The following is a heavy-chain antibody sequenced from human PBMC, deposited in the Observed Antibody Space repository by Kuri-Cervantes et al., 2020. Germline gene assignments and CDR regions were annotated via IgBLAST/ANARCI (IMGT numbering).Heavy chain of an antibody. V-gene: IGHV2-5*08. CDR3: AHYAWSGYAGMDV. J-gene: IGHJ6*02. CDR2: IYWNDDK. D-gene: IGHD3-3*01. CDR1: GGSISSGGYS. Sequence: LRLSCAVSGGSISSGGYSWSWIRQPPGKALEWLALIYWNDDKRYSTSLKSRLTITKDTSKNQVVLTMTNMDPVDTATYYCAHYAWSGYAGMDVWGQGTTVTVSS.